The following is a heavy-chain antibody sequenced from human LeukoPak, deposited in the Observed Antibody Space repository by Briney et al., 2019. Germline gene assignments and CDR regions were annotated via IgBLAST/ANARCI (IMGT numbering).Heavy chain of an antibody. Sequence: GGSLRLSCAASGFTFSGYTMNWVRQAPGKGLEWVSSISSSRSYIYYADSVKGRFTISRDNAKNSLYLQMNSLRAEDTAVYYCAREEGTDCGGDCYSGYRGQGSLVTVSS. CDR2: ISSSRSYI. J-gene: IGHJ4*02. D-gene: IGHD2-21*02. CDR3: AREEGTDCGGDCYSGY. CDR1: GFTFSGYT. V-gene: IGHV3-21*01.